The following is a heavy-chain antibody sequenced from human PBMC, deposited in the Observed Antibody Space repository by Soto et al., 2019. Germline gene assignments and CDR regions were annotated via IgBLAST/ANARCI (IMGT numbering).Heavy chain of an antibody. CDR1: GGSISSGGYY. V-gene: IGHV4-31*03. J-gene: IGHJ5*02. Sequence: QVQLQESGPGLVKPSQTLSLTCTVSGGSISSGGYYWSCIRQHPRKGLEWIGYIYYSGSTYYNPSLKSRVTISVDTPKNQYSLKLSSVTAADPAVYYCARGGRGGYSRGWYDHCGQGTLVTVSS. D-gene: IGHD5-12*01. CDR3: ARGGRGGYSRGWYDH. CDR2: IYYSGST.